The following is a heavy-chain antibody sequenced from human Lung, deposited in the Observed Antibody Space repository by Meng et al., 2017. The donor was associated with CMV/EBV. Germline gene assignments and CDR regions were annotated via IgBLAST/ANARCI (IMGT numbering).Heavy chain of an antibody. J-gene: IGHJ3*02. CDR1: GFTFSSYG. D-gene: IGHD2-2*01. V-gene: IGHV3-30*02. Sequence: GESXKISXAASGFTFSSYGMHWVRQAPGKGLAWVAFIRYDGSNKYYADSVKGRFTISRDNSKNTLYLQMNSLRAEDTAVYYCAKDRVVVVPAVDAFDIWGQGXMVTVSS. CDR3: AKDRVVVVPAVDAFDI. CDR2: IRYDGSNK.